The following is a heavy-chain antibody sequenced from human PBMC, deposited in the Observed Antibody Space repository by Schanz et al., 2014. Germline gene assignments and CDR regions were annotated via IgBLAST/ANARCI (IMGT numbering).Heavy chain of an antibody. V-gene: IGHV3-23*04. Sequence: VQLVESGGGVVQPGRSLRLSCATSGFSFSSYAINWVRQAPGKGLEWVSAISGSGGSTYYADSVKGRFTISRDNSKNTLYLQMNSLRAEDTAVYDCAKGRFGELSAFDIWGQGTMVTVSS. CDR1: GFSFSSYA. CDR2: ISGSGGST. CDR3: AKGRFGELSAFDI. D-gene: IGHD3-10*01. J-gene: IGHJ3*02.